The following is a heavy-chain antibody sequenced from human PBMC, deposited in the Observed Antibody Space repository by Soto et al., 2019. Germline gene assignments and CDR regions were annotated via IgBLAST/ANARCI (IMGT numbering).Heavy chain of an antibody. CDR2: VYYLGST. J-gene: IGHJ4*02. Sequence: TLSLTCSVSGGSMSDFFWSWIRQSPERGLEWIGYVYYLGSTDYNPSLKSRVTISVDTSKRQFSLRLSSVTAADAAIYYCARDGYDGSGSPYPAYWGPGTQVTVSS. CDR1: GGSMSDFF. D-gene: IGHD3-10*01. CDR3: ARDGYDGSGSPYPAY. V-gene: IGHV4-59*01.